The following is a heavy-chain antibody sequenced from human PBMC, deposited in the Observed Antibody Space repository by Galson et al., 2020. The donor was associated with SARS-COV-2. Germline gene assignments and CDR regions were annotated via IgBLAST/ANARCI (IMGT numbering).Heavy chain of an antibody. CDR3: ARSRTTVTSGGREFDV. D-gene: IGHD4-17*01. V-gene: IGHV1-2*02. Sequence: SVQFSSKPSGYAFTGHHIPCVRQAPEQGLEWMGWIKPNSGGTNYAQKFQGRVTMTRDTSLSTAYMEVSRLKSDDTAVYYCARSRTTVTSGGREFDVWGCGILVTVSS. CDR1: GYAFTGHH. CDR2: IKPNSGGT. J-gene: IGHJ2*01.